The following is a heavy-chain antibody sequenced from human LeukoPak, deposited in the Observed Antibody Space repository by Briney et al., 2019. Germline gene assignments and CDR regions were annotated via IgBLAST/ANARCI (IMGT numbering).Heavy chain of an antibody. Sequence: GASAKVSCKASGYTFTGYYMHWVRQAPGQGLEWMGWINPNSGGTNYAQKFQGRVTMTRDTSISTAYMELSRLRSDDTAVYYCARHLQRYFDWQWGFDPWGQGTLVTVSS. V-gene: IGHV1-2*02. CDR2: INPNSGGT. D-gene: IGHD3-9*01. J-gene: IGHJ5*02. CDR3: ARHLQRYFDWQWGFDP. CDR1: GYTFTGYY.